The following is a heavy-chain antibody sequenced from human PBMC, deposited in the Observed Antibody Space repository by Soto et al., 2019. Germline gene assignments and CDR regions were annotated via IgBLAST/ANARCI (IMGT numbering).Heavy chain of an antibody. D-gene: IGHD1-20*01. CDR1: GFTFSSYS. V-gene: IGHV3-30*18. Sequence: PGGSLRLSCAASGFTFSSYSMHWVRQAPGKGLEWVAVISYDGSNKYYADSVKGRFTISRDNSKNTLYLQMNSLRAEDTAVYLCANELGMDYNYYGLDVWGQGTTVT. CDR2: ISYDGSNK. J-gene: IGHJ6*02. CDR3: ANELGMDYNYYGLDV.